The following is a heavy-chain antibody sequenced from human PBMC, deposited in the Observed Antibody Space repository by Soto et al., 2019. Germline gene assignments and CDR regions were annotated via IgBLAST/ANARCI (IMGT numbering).Heavy chain of an antibody. Sequence: QVQLQESGPGLVKPSQTLSLTCTVSGGSISSGGYYWSWIRQHPVKGLEWIGYIYYSGSTYYNPSLKSLVTISVDTSKKQFSLKLSTVTAADTAVYYCAREGLRGGATPYYWGQGTLVTVSS. CDR3: AREGLRGGATPYY. J-gene: IGHJ4*02. CDR1: GGSISSGGYY. CDR2: IYYSGST. D-gene: IGHD1-26*01. V-gene: IGHV4-31*01.